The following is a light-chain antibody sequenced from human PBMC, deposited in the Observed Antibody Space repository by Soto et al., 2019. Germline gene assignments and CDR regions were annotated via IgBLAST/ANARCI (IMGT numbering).Light chain of an antibody. Sequence: EIVMTQSPASLSVSPGDGASLSCWASQSVASNVAWYQQKPGQGPRLLIHGASTRAAGVPARFSDSGSGTHFTLTISSLQSEDFAVYFCQQYHNWPPQYTLGQGTELQIK. J-gene: IGKJ2*01. CDR2: GAS. V-gene: IGKV3-15*01. CDR3: QQYHNWPPQYT. CDR1: QSVASN.